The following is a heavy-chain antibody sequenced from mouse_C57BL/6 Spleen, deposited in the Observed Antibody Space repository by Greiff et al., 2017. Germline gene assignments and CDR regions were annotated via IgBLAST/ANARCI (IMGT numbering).Heavy chain of an antibody. J-gene: IGHJ1*03. CDR3: ARPTLYDYDEGWYFDV. Sequence: VQLQQSGPGLVKPSQSLSLTCSVTGYSITSGYYWNWIRQFPGNKLEWMGSIRYAGRNNYNPYLKNRISITRDTSENRFFLKLNSETTEDTATYYCARPTLYDYDEGWYFDVWGTGTTVTVSS. CDR2: IRYAGRN. V-gene: IGHV3-6*01. CDR1: GYSITSGYY. D-gene: IGHD2-4*01.